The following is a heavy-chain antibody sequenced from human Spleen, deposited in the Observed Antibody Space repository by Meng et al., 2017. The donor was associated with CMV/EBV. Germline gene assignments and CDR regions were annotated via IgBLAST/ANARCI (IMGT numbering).Heavy chain of an antibody. CDR3: AKLAPSYNWIDP. J-gene: IGHJ5*02. D-gene: IGHD6-6*01. CDR2: IYYTGST. Sequence: GGAVTSEYSCLRWIRQPHGQGLEYIGYIYYTGSTNYNPSLKRRVTMSVDTSKNQFSLNLTSVTAADTALYYCAKLAPSYNWIDPWGQGTLVTVSS. V-gene: IGHV4-61*01. CDR1: GGAVTSEYSC.